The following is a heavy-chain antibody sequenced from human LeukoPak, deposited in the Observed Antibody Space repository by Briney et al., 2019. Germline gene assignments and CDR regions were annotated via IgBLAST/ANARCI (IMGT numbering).Heavy chain of an antibody. CDR3: ARVCGADCYSGDFDY. CDR2: FSGSGGST. V-gene: IGHV3-23*01. J-gene: IGHJ4*02. CDR1: GFTFSTYA. D-gene: IGHD2-21*02. Sequence: GGSLRLSCAPSGFTFSTYAMSWVRQAPGKGLEWVSVFSGSGGSTYNADPCKGRSPSPRVNSQNTLYLTWKSLKTEAPAVIYFARVCGADCYSGDFDYWGEGNLATASS.